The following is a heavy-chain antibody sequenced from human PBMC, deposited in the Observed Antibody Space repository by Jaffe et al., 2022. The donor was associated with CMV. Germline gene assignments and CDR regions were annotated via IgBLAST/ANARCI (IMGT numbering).Heavy chain of an antibody. Sequence: QVQLVQSGAEVKKPGASVKVSCKVSGYTLTKLSMHWVRQAPGKGLEWMGGFDHEEGETIYAQTFQGRVTMTEDTSTDTAYMDLSSLTSEDSAVYYCTTLRRSLIEIVGVTASGYFDHWGQGTLVTVSS. J-gene: IGHJ4*02. CDR3: TTLRRSLIEIVGVTASGYFDH. CDR1: GYTLTKLS. D-gene: IGHD2-21*02. V-gene: IGHV1-24*01. CDR2: FDHEEGET.